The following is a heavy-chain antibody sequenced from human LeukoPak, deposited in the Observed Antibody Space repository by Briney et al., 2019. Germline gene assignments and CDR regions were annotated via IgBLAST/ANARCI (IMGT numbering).Heavy chain of an antibody. CDR2: FDPEDGET. Sequence: ASVKVSCKASGYTFTSYAMNWVRQAPGKGLEWMGGFDPEDGETIYAQKFQGRVAMTEDTSTDTAYMELSSLTSEDTAVYYCATSYPADWGQGTLVIVSS. V-gene: IGHV1-24*01. CDR3: ATSYPAD. J-gene: IGHJ4*02. CDR1: GYTFTSYA.